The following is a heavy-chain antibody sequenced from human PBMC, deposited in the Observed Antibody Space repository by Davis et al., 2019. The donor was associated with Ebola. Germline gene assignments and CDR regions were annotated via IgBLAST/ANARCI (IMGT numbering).Heavy chain of an antibody. Sequence: PGGSLRLSCAASGFTFSDYAIHWVRQAPGKGLEWVTVISYDGSNKYYADSVKGRFTISRDNSKNTLYLQMNSLRTEDTGVYYCARGGAYGYAFDNWGQGTLVTVSS. D-gene: IGHD5-12*01. J-gene: IGHJ5*02. CDR1: GFTFSDYA. CDR2: ISYDGSNK. CDR3: ARGGAYGYAFDN. V-gene: IGHV3-30-3*01.